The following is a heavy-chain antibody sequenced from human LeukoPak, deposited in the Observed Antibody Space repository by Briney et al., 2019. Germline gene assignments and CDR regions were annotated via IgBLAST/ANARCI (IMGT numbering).Heavy chain of an antibody. CDR1: GYTFTGYY. V-gene: IGHV1-2*02. CDR2: INPNSGGT. CDR3: ARDALDSGWYADY. Sequence: ASVKVSCKASGYTFTGYYMHWVRQAPGQGLEWMGWINPNSGGTNYAQKFQGRVTMTRDNSKNTLYLQMNSLRAEDTAVYYCARDALDSGWYADYWGQGTLVTVSS. J-gene: IGHJ4*02. D-gene: IGHD6-19*01.